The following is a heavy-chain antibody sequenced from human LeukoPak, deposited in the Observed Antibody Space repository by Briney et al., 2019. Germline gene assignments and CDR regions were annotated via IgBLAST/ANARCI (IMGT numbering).Heavy chain of an antibody. J-gene: IGHJ3*02. Sequence: GGSLRLSCAASGFTFSSYSMNRVRQAPGKGLEWVSSISSSSSYVYYADSVKGRFTISRDNAKNSLYLQMNSLRAEDTAVYYCASPLGSGDAFDIWGQGTMVTVSS. D-gene: IGHD3-10*01. CDR2: ISSSSSYV. CDR3: ASPLGSGDAFDI. CDR1: GFTFSSYS. V-gene: IGHV3-21*01.